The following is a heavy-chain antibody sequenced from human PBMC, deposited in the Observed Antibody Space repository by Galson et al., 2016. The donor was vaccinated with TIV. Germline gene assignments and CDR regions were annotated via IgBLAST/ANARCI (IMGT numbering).Heavy chain of an antibody. Sequence: LSLTCTVSGGSISSYYWSWIRQPPGKGLEWIGYIYHSGTTNYNPSLENRVTISLDTSKNQFSLKLTSVTAADTAVYYCARANYYHSSGYFPYFDYWDQGTLVTVSS. CDR1: GGSISSYY. D-gene: IGHD3-22*01. CDR2: IYHSGTT. J-gene: IGHJ4*02. CDR3: ARANYYHSSGYFPYFDY. V-gene: IGHV4-59*01.